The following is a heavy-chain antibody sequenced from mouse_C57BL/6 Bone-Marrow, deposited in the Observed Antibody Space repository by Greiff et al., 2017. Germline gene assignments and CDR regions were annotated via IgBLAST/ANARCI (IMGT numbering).Heavy chain of an antibody. CDR3: ARSYYGSSFYY. Sequence: EVKLMESGPELVKPGASVKMSCKASGYTFTDYNMHWVKQSHGKSLEWIGYINPNNGGTSYNQKFKGKATLTVNKSSSTAYMELRSLTSEDSAVYYCARSYYGSSFYYWGQGTTLTVSS. CDR1: GYTFTDYN. V-gene: IGHV1-22*01. CDR2: INPNNGGT. D-gene: IGHD1-1*01. J-gene: IGHJ2*01.